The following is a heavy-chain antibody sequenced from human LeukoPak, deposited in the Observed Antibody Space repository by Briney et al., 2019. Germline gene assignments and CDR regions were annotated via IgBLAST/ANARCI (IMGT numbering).Heavy chain of an antibody. V-gene: IGHV1-24*01. J-gene: IGHJ1*01. CDR1: GYTLTELS. CDR3: ATPDYGDQSSIQH. D-gene: IGHD4-17*01. CDR2: FDPEDGET. Sequence: ASVKASCKVSGYTLTELSMHWVRQAPGKGLEWMGGFDPEDGETIYAQKFQGRVTMTEDTSTDTAYMELSSLRSEDTAVYYCATPDYGDQSSIQHWGQGTLVTVSS.